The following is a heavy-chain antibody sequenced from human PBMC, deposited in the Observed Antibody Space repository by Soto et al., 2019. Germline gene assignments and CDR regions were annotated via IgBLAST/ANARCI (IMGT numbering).Heavy chain of an antibody. V-gene: IGHV1-46*01. CDR1: GYTFTSYY. Sequence: ASVKVSCKASGYTFTSYYMHWVRQAPGQGLEWMGIINPSGGSPSYAQKFQGRVTMTRDTSTSTVYMELSSLRSEDTAVYYCARGGPTYYDFWSGPLDVWGQGTTVTVSS. D-gene: IGHD3-3*01. J-gene: IGHJ6*02. CDR2: INPSGGSP. CDR3: ARGGPTYYDFWSGPLDV.